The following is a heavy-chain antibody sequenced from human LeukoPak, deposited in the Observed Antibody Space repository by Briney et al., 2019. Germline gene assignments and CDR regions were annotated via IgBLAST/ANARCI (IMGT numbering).Heavy chain of an antibody. CDR3: ARDRGDYYDSSGYHYYYYYGMDV. CDR2: IIPILGIA. CDR1: GGTFSSYA. D-gene: IGHD3-22*01. V-gene: IGHV1-69*04. J-gene: IGHJ6*02. Sequence: SVKVSCKASGGTFSSYAISWVRQAPGQGLEWMGRIIPILGIANYAQKSQGRVTITADKSTSTAYMELSSLRSEDTAVYYCARDRGDYYDSSGYHYYYYYGMDVWGQGTTVTVSS.